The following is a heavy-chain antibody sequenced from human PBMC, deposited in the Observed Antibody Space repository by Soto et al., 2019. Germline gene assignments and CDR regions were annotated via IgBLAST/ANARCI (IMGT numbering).Heavy chain of an antibody. J-gene: IGHJ5*02. D-gene: IGHD2-15*01. CDR2: IYPGDSDT. CDR1: GYSFTSYW. CDR3: ARDLKEYCSDGKCNWFDP. V-gene: IGHV5-51*01. Sequence: PGESLKISCQGSGYSFTSYWIGWVRQMPGKGLEWMGIIYPGDSDTRYSPSFQGQVTISADKSISTAYLQVRSATAADAAVYYCARDLKEYCSDGKCNWFDPWGQGTLVTVSS.